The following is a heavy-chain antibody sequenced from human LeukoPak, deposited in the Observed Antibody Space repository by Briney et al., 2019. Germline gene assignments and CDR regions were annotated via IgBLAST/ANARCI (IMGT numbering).Heavy chain of an antibody. CDR1: GFTFKTYA. D-gene: IGHD2-2*01. CDR3: ARAPYQLLSAIDY. V-gene: IGHV3-33*01. J-gene: IGHJ4*02. Sequence: GGSLRLSCEASGFTFKTYAMHWVRQTPGKGLEWVAVLTYDGSDIYYADSVKGRFIISRDNSKNTLYLQMNSLRAEDTAVYYCARAPYQLLSAIDYWGQGTLVTVSS. CDR2: LTYDGSDI.